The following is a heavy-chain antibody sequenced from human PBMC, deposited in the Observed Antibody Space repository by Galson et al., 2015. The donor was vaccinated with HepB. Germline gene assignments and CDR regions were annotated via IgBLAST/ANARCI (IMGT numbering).Heavy chain of an antibody. J-gene: IGHJ3*02. CDR1: GFTFSSYS. D-gene: IGHD6-13*01. CDR2: ISSSSSYI. Sequence: SLRLSCAASGFTFSSYSMNWVRQAPGKGLEWVSSISSSSSYIYYADSVKGRFTISRDNAKNSLYLQMNSLRAEDTAVYYCARDRAAAGRRDAFDIWGQGTMVTVSS. CDR3: ARDRAAAGRRDAFDI. V-gene: IGHV3-21*01.